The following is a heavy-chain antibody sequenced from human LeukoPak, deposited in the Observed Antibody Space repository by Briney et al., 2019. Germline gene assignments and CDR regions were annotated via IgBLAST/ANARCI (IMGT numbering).Heavy chain of an antibody. CDR2: ISGLSGYR. D-gene: IGHD3-22*01. V-gene: IGHV1-18*01. Sequence: ASVTVSCTASGYTFSDYGVTWVRQAPGQGLEWMACISGLSGYRNYAQTIQGRVTVTRETSTRTSYIEVRSLRLDDTAIYFCTRDTSDYATSDVDFWGQGTLVTVSS. CDR3: TRDTSDYATSDVDF. J-gene: IGHJ4*02. CDR1: GYTFSDYG.